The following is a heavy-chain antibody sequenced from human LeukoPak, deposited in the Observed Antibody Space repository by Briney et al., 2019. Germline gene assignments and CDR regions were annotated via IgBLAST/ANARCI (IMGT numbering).Heavy chain of an antibody. CDR1: GFTFSSYA. V-gene: IGHV3-30*04. CDR2: ISYDGSNK. CDR3: AREGELFGMDV. J-gene: IGHJ6*02. Sequence: GGSLRLSCAASGFTFSSYAMHWVRQAPGKGLEWVAVISYDGSNKYYADSVKGRFTISRDNSKNTLYLQMNSLRAEDTAVYYCAREGELFGMDVWGQGTTVTVSS. D-gene: IGHD1-26*01.